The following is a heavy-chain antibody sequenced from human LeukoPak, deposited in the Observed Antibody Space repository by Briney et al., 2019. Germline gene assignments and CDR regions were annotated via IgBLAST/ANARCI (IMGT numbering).Heavy chain of an antibody. Sequence: SETLSLTCTVSGGSISSSSYYWGWIRQPPGKGLEWIGSIYYSGSTYYNPSLKSRVTISVDTSKSQFALKLSSVTAADTAVYYCARQGIVATAFDYWGQGTLVTVSS. CDR2: IYYSGST. CDR3: ARQGIVATAFDY. CDR1: GGSISSSSYY. V-gene: IGHV4-39*01. J-gene: IGHJ4*02. D-gene: IGHD5-12*01.